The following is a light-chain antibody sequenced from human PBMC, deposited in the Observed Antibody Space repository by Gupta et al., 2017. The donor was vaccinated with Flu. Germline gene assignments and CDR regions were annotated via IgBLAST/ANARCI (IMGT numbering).Light chain of an antibody. CDR1: TSDVGTYHY. CDR2: DGS. CDR3: CSDGATYL. Sequence: QSALTQPRPVSGSPGQSVTISCNGTTSDVGTYHYVSWYQQHPGKAPKLMIYDGSKRPSGVPSRFSGSRSATTASLTISGRQAEDEADYYSCSDGATYLFGGGTKLTGL. V-gene: IGLV2-11*01. J-gene: IGLJ2*01.